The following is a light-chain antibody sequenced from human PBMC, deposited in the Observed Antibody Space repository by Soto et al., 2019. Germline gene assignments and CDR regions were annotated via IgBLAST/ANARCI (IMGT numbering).Light chain of an antibody. CDR3: QEYKTWT. CDR2: DAS. V-gene: IGKV1-5*01. CDR1: QSVSTW. Sequence: DIQMTQSPSTLSASVLYTVTITCRASQSVSTWLAWYQQTPGKAPKLLMYDASTLESGAPARFSGSGSATEFTLTISSLQPEDFATYHCQEYKTWTFGQGTKVDIK. J-gene: IGKJ1*01.